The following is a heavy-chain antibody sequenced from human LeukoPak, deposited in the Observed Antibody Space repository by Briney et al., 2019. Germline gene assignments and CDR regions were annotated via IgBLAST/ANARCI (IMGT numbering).Heavy chain of an antibody. CDR2: TYYRSKWYN. J-gene: IGHJ5*02. V-gene: IGHV6-1*01. CDR3: ARGLTWFDP. D-gene: IGHD4/OR15-4a*01. Sequence: SQTLSLTCAISGDSVSSKSTAWYWIRQSPSRGLEWLGRTYYRSKWYNDYAVSVKSRITINPDTSKNQFSLQLNSVTPEDTAVYYCARGLTWFDPWGQGTLVTVSS. CDR1: GDSVSSKSTA.